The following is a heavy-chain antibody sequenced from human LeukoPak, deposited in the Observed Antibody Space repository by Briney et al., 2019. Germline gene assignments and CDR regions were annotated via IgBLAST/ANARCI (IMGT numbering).Heavy chain of an antibody. D-gene: IGHD3-10*01. CDR3: ARDAGYGSGIYLDY. J-gene: IGHJ4*02. CDR1: GFTFSTYS. V-gene: IGHV3-30*01. Sequence: GRSLRLSCAASGFTFSTYSMHWVRQAPGKGLEWVTVISYDGSNKYYADSVKGRFTISRDNSENTLYLQMNTLRAEDTALYYCARDAGYGSGIYLDYWGQGSLVTVSS. CDR2: ISYDGSNK.